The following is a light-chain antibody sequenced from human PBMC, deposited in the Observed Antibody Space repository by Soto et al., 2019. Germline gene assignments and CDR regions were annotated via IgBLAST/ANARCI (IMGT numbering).Light chain of an antibody. CDR1: QSVSSSY. J-gene: IGKJ1*01. CDR2: GAS. V-gene: IGKV3-20*01. CDR3: QQYKSYFRT. Sequence: EVMLSQSLGTLSLYPGERATLSCGASQSVSSSYLAWYQQAPRLLIYGASTRATGIPDRFSGSGSGTGFTLTISSLLPDDFATYFCQQYKSYFRTFGQRSK.